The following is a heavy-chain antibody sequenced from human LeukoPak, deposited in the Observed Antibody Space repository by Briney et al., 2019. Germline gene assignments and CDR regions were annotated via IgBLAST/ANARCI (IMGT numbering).Heavy chain of an antibody. Sequence: GESLKISCRGSGYTFGNYWIGWVRQMPGKGLEWMGIIYPGDSETRYGPPFRGQVTISADKSISTTYLQWSSLEVSDTAMYFCARFLYGHYSHYFDYWGQGTLVTVSS. V-gene: IGHV5-51*01. J-gene: IGHJ4*02. CDR2: IYPGDSET. CDR1: GYTFGNYW. CDR3: ARFLYGHYSHYFDY. D-gene: IGHD4-17*01.